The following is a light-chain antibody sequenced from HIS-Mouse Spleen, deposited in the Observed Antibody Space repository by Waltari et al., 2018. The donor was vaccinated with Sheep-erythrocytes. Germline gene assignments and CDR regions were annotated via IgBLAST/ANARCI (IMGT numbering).Light chain of an antibody. CDR3: CSYAGSSTYVV. CDR2: EGS. V-gene: IGLV2-23*01. J-gene: IGLJ2*01. Sequence: QSALTQPASVSGSPGQSITISCTGTSSDVGSYNLVSWYQQHPGKAPKLMIYEGSKRPSGVSNRFSAAQSGNTASLTISGLQAEDEADYYCCSYAGSSTYVVFGGGTKLTVL. CDR1: SSDVGSYNL.